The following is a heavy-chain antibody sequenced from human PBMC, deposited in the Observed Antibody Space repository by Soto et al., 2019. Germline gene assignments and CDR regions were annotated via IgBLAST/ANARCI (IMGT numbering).Heavy chain of an antibody. CDR1: GVTFSSYA. Sequence: EVQLLESGGGLVQPGGSLRLSCAASGVTFSSYAMSWVRQAPGKGLAWVSAISGSGGSTYYADSVKGRFTISRDNSKNTLYLQMNSLRAEDTAVYYCAKERIPMVRARVMDVWGQGTTVTVSS. D-gene: IGHD3-10*01. V-gene: IGHV3-23*01. CDR2: ISGSGGST. J-gene: IGHJ6*02. CDR3: AKERIPMVRARVMDV.